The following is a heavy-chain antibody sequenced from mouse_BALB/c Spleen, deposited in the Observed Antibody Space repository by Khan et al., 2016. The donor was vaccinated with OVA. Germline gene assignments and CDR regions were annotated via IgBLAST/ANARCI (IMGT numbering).Heavy chain of an antibody. Sequence: VQLKESGGGLVKPGGSLKLSCAASGFTFSRYAMSWVRQSPEKRLEWVASISSGGSTYYPDSVKGRFTISRDNARNILYLQMSSLRSEDTAMYHCARNYAMDYWGQGTSVTVSS. V-gene: IGHV5-6-5*01. CDR1: GFTFSRYA. J-gene: IGHJ4*01. CDR2: ISSGGST. CDR3: ARNYAMDY.